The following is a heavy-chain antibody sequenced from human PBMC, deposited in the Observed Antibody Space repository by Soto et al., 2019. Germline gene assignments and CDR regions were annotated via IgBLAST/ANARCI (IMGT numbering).Heavy chain of an antibody. CDR1: GGSISSGGYY. CDR3: ASQSSGASDV. CDR2: IYYSGST. V-gene: IGHV4-31*03. Sequence: SETLSLTCTVSGGSISSGGYYWSWIRQHPGKGLEWIGYIYYSGSTYYNPSLKSRVTISVDTSKNQFSLKLSSVTAADTAVYYCASQSSGASDVWGKGTTVTVSS. J-gene: IGHJ6*04. D-gene: IGHD2-8*02.